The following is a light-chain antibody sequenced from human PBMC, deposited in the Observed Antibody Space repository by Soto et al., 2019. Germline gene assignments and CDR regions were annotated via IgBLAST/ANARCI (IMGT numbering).Light chain of an antibody. Sequence: QPAETLSLSPGESATLSCRASQTISSTYLAWYQQRLGQAPRLLIFATSRRATGIPDRFSVSGSGTDFTLTISRLERVDSAVSYFHQYRTYWTVGQVTK. CDR2: ATS. CDR1: QTISSTY. J-gene: IGKJ1*01. V-gene: IGKV3-20*01. CDR3: HQYRTYWT.